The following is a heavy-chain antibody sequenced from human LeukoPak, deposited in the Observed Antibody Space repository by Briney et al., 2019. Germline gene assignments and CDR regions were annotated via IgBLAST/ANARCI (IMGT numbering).Heavy chain of an antibody. V-gene: IGHV3-15*01. CDR2: IKSKTDGGTT. D-gene: IGHD3-10*01. Sequence: SGGSLRLSCAASGFTFSNAWMSWVRQAPGKGLEWVGRIKSKTDGGTTDYAAPVKGRFTISRDDSKNTLYLQMNSLKIEDTAVYYCTTEMTYYYGSGSSYYGMDVWGQGTTVTVSS. CDR3: TTEMTYYYGSGSSYYGMDV. CDR1: GFTFSNAW. J-gene: IGHJ6*02.